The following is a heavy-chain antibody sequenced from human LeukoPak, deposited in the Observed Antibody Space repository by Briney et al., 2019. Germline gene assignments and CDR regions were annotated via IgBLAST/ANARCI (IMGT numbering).Heavy chain of an antibody. CDR3: AKGAGNSGSYFKTFDY. CDR2: ISGSAGTT. CDR1: GFTFSDYA. Sequence: GGSLRLSCAASGFTFSDYAMSWVRQAPGKGLEWVSAISGSAGTTHSADSVKGRFSISRDNSKNTLYLQMNSLRAEDTAIYYCAKGAGNSGSYFKTFDYWGQGTLVTVSS. D-gene: IGHD1-26*01. V-gene: IGHV3-23*01. J-gene: IGHJ4*02.